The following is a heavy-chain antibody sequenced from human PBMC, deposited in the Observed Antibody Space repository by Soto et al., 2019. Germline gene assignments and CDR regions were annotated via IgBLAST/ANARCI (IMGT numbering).Heavy chain of an antibody. CDR3: ANWPEGNDAFDI. Sequence: DVQLVESGGGLVQPGRSLRLSCAASGFTFDDYAMHWVRQAPGKGLEWVSGISWNSGSIGYADSVKGRFTISRDNAKNSLYLQMNSLRAEDTDVYSCANWPEGNDAFDIWGQGTMVTVSS. V-gene: IGHV3-9*01. J-gene: IGHJ3*02. D-gene: IGHD1-1*01. CDR1: GFTFDDYA. CDR2: ISWNSGSI.